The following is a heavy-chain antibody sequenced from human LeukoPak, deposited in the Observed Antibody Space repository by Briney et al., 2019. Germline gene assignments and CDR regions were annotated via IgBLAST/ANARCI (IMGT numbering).Heavy chain of an antibody. J-gene: IGHJ4*02. V-gene: IGHV3-21*01. CDR2: ISSKSRYI. CDR1: GFTFNDFG. Sequence: GGSLRLSCAASGFTFNDFGMNWVRQAPGKGLEWVSSISSKSRYIYYADSVKGRFTISRDNAKNSLYLQMNSLRAEDSAVYYCARDGDYYDSRVPFDYWGQGTLVTVSS. D-gene: IGHD3-22*01. CDR3: ARDGDYYDSRVPFDY.